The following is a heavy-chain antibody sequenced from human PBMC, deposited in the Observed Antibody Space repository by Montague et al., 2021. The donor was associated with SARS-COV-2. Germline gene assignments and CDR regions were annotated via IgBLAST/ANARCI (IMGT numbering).Heavy chain of an antibody. V-gene: IGHV4-34*01. D-gene: IGHD3-10*01. Sequence: SETLSLTCAVHGGSFSIYSWNWIRQPPGKGLEWIGEIHHGGSTNYNPSLKSRVTISADTSKNQFSLKLTSVAAADTAVYYCARLGDGVVPSPILGVGPYYSYYYMDXWGKGTTVTVSS. CDR2: IHHGGST. CDR1: GGSFSIYS. CDR3: ARLGDGVVPSPILGVGPYYSYYYMDX. J-gene: IGHJ6*03.